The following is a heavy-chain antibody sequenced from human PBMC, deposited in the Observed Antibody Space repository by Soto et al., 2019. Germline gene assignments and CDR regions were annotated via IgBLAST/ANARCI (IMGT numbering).Heavy chain of an antibody. CDR1: GYTFTGYY. CDR2: INPNSGGT. J-gene: IGHJ6*02. V-gene: IGHV1-2*02. CDR3: ARYRGDYSNMDV. Sequence: ASVKVSCKASGYTFTGYYMHWVRQAPGQGLEWMGWINPNSGGTNYAQKFQGRVTMTRDTSISTAYMELSRLRSDDTAGYYCARYRGDYSNMDVWGQGTTVTVSS. D-gene: IGHD4-4*01.